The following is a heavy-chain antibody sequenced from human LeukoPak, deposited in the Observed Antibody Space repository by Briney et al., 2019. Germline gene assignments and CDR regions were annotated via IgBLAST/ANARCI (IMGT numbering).Heavy chain of an antibody. CDR3: ASSHRFGI. J-gene: IGHJ3*02. Sequence: SETLSLTCTVSGGSISSYYWRWIRQPAGKGLEWIGRIYTSGSTNYNPSLKSRVTMSVDTSKNQFSLKLSSVTAADTAVCYCASSHRFGIWGQRTMVTVSS. V-gene: IGHV4-4*07. CDR1: GGSISSYY. CDR2: IYTSGST.